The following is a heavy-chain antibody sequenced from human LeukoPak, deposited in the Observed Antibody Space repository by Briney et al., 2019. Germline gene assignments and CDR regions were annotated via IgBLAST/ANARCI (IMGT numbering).Heavy chain of an antibody. CDR1: GGSISSSSYY. D-gene: IGHD3-22*01. V-gene: IGHV4-39*07. J-gene: IGHJ3*02. CDR2: IYYSGST. Sequence: SETLSLTCTVSGGSISSSSYYWGWIRQPPGKGLEWIGSIYYSGSTNYNPSLKSRVTISVDTSKNQFSLKLSSVTAADTAVYYCARLQRYYDSSGYYYAFDIWGQGTMVTVSS. CDR3: ARLQRYYDSSGYYYAFDI.